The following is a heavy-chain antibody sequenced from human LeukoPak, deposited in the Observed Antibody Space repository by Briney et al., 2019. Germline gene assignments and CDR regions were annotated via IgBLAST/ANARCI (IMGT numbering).Heavy chain of an antibody. CDR3: AKVLTAAGLDF. D-gene: IGHD6-25*01. CDR1: GGSMSDSIT. J-gene: IGHJ4*02. V-gene: IGHV4/OR15-8*01. CDR2: IHDDGRT. Sequence: PSETLSLTCSVSGGSMSDSITWGWVRQPPGKGLGWLANIHDDGRTAPNPSLRSRLTISQDRSKNQFSLKVSSVTAADTAFYYCAKVLTAAGLDFWGQGILVTVSS.